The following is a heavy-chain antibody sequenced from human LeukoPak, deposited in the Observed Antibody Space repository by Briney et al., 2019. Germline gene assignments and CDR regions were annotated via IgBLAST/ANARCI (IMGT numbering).Heavy chain of an antibody. Sequence: GRSLRLSCAASGFTFSSYAMHWVRQAPGKGLEWVAVISYDGSNKYYADSVKGRFTISRDNSKSTLYLQMNSLRAEDTAVYYCARDLSASSLPNIVVVVDYGMDVWGQGTTVTVSS. CDR2: ISYDGSNK. V-gene: IGHV3-30-3*01. D-gene: IGHD2-15*01. CDR1: GFTFSSYA. CDR3: ARDLSASSLPNIVVVVDYGMDV. J-gene: IGHJ6*02.